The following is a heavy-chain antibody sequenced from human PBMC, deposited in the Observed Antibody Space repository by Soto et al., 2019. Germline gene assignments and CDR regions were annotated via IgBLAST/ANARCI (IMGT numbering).Heavy chain of an antibody. V-gene: IGHV3-74*02. CDR1: GFIFRTYW. CDR3: AMGTMDV. J-gene: IGHJ6*04. Sequence: EVQLVESGGGFVQPGGSLRLSCAASGFIFRTYWMQWVRQAPGKDLVWVSRINNDGSSTDYADSVKGRFTISRDNAKDTLYLQMNSLRVEDTAVYYCAMGTMDVWGKGTTVTVSS. CDR2: INNDGSST. D-gene: IGHD7-27*01.